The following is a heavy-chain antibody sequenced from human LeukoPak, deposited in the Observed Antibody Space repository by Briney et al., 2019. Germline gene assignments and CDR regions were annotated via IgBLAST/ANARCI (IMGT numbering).Heavy chain of an antibody. V-gene: IGHV4-39*07. D-gene: IGHD2-15*01. CDR2: IYYSGST. CDR1: GGSISSSSYY. Sequence: SETLSLTCTVSGGSISSSSYYWGWIRQPPGKGLEWIGSIYYSGSTYYNPSLKSRVTISVDTSKNQFSLKLSSVTAADTAVYYCARGWYGDYFDYWGQGTLVTVSS. CDR3: ARGWYGDYFDY. J-gene: IGHJ4*02.